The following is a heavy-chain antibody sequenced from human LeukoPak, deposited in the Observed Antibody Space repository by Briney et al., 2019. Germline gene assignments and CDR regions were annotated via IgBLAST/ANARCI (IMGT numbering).Heavy chain of an antibody. CDR1: GFTFSSYW. J-gene: IGHJ4*02. CDR3: ARENLLYDFWSGYRGGYGYFDY. CDR2: IKQDGSEK. Sequence: GGSLRLSCAASGFTFSSYWMSWVRQAPGKGLEWVANIKQDGSEKYYVDSVKGRFTISRDNAKNSLYLQMNSLRAEDTAVYYCARENLLYDFWSGYRGGYGYFDYWGQGTLVTVSS. D-gene: IGHD3-3*01. V-gene: IGHV3-7*01.